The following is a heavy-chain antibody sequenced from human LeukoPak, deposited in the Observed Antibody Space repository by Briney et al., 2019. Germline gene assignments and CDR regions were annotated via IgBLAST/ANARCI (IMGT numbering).Heavy chain of an antibody. V-gene: IGHV3-21*01. J-gene: IGHJ4*02. Sequence: GGSLRLSCAASGFTFSSYSMNWVRQAPGKGLEWVSSISSSSSYIYYADSVKGRFTISRDNAKNSLYLQMNSLRAEDTAVYYCAGDFRATVTTPEDYWGQGTLVTVSS. CDR3: AGDFRATVTTPEDY. CDR1: GFTFSSYS. D-gene: IGHD4-17*01. CDR2: ISSSSSYI.